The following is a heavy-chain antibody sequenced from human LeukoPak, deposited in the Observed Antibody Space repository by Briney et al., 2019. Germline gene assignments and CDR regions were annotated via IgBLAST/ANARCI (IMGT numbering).Heavy chain of an antibody. CDR3: ARHRSGNPYYGMDV. CDR1: GYRFSSHW. Sequence: RGESLKISCQGSGYRFSSHWIEWVRPVPGKGLEWMGIIYPGDSDTRYNPSFQGQVTISADKSISTAYLQWSSLKASDTAIYYCARHRSGNPYYGMDVWGQGTTVTVSS. V-gene: IGHV5-51*01. D-gene: IGHD4-23*01. J-gene: IGHJ6*02. CDR2: IYPGDSDT.